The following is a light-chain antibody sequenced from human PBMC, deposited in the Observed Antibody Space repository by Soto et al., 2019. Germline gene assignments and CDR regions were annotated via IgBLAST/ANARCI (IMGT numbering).Light chain of an antibody. Sequence: EIVLTQSPGTLSLSPGERATLSCRASQSVSNNNLVWYQQKPGQAPRLLIYGASSRAPGIPDRFSGSGSGTDFTLTISRVEPEDFAVYWCQQYGSSPPYTFGQGTKLEIK. CDR3: QQYGSSPPYT. CDR1: QSVSNNN. J-gene: IGKJ2*01. V-gene: IGKV3-20*01. CDR2: GAS.